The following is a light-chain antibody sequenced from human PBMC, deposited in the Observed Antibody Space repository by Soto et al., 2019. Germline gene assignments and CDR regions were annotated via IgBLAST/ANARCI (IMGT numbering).Light chain of an antibody. J-gene: IGLJ1*01. CDR3: CSYAGSSTV. CDR1: SSDVGGYNY. V-gene: IGLV2-23*03. CDR2: EGS. Sequence: QSALTQPPSASGSPGQSVAISCTGTSSDVGGYNYVSWYQQHPGKAPKLMIYEGSKRPSGVSNRFSGSKSGNTASLTISGLQAEDEADYYCCSYAGSSTVFGTGTKLTVL.